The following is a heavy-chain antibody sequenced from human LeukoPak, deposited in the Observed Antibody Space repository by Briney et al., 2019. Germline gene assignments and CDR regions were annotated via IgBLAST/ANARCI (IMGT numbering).Heavy chain of an antibody. D-gene: IGHD3-10*01. Sequence: PSETLSLTCTVSGGSISSGSYYWSWIRQPAGKGLEWIGRIYTSGSTNYNPSLKSRVTISVDTSKNQLSLKLSSVTAADTAVYYCARDLGTGEQTDAFDIWGQGTMVTVSS. CDR1: GGSISSGSYY. J-gene: IGHJ3*02. CDR2: IYTSGST. CDR3: ARDLGTGEQTDAFDI. V-gene: IGHV4-61*02.